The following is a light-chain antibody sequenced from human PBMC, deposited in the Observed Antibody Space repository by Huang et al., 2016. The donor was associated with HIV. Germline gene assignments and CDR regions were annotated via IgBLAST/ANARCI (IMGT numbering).Light chain of an antibody. CDR2: AAS. Sequence: EIVLTQSPGTLSLSPGERATLSCRASQSDSSNYLAWYQQKPGQAPRLLIYAASNRATGIPDRFSGSGSGTDFTLTISRLEPEDFAVYYCQQYGNSPVTFGGGTKVEIK. CDR1: QSDSSNY. CDR3: QQYGNSPVT. V-gene: IGKV3-20*01. J-gene: IGKJ4*01.